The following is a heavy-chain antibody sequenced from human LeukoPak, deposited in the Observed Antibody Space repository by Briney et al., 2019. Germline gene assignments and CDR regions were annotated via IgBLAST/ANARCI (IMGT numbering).Heavy chain of an antibody. Sequence: PGGSLRLSCAASGFTFSSYSMNWVRQAPGKGLEWVSSISSSSSYIYYADSVKGRFTISSDNARNSLCLQMNNLRAEDTAVYFCARGGGLDVWGQGATVTVSS. CDR3: ARGGGLDV. J-gene: IGHJ6*02. D-gene: IGHD3-16*01. CDR1: GFTFSSYS. V-gene: IGHV3-21*04. CDR2: ISSSSSYI.